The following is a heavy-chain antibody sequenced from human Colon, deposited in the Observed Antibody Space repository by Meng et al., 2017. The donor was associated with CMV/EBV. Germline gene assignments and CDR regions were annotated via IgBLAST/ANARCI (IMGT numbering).Heavy chain of an antibody. V-gene: IGHV4-61*03. D-gene: IGHD1-1*01. CDR1: GGSVNSGNYY. Sequence: SETLSLTCTVSGGSVNSGNYYWSWIRQPPGKGLEWIGCIYYSGTTDYNPSLRSRVTVSVDTSKKHFSLKLSSVTDADTAVYYCARFSATGAYYYGMDVWGQGTTVTVSS. J-gene: IGHJ6*02. CDR3: ARFSATGAYYYGMDV. CDR2: IYYSGTT.